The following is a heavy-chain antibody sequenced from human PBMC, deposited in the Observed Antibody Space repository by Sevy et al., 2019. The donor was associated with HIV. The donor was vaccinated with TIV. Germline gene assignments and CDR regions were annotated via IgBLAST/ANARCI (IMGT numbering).Heavy chain of an antibody. CDR3: ARGRVGDSSSWYGALDV. V-gene: IGHV4-30-2*01. CDR2: IFQSGAT. J-gene: IGHJ3*01. Sequence: SETLSFTCAVSGGSINSGGYSWSWIRQPPGKGLEWIGYIFQSGATYYIPSLQSRVSISVDMSKNQFSLNLRSVTAADTAVYYCARGRVGDSSSWYGALDVRGQGTMVTVSS. D-gene: IGHD6-13*01. CDR1: GGSINSGGYS.